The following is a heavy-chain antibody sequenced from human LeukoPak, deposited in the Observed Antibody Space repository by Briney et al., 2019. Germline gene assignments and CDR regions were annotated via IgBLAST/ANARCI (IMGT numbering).Heavy chain of an antibody. CDR2: IYYSGST. V-gene: IGHV4-31*03. CDR1: GDSINSGTYF. CDR3: ARVGFHSGSSD. D-gene: IGHD1-26*01. J-gene: IGHJ4*02. Sequence: SQTLSLTCTVSGDSINSGTYFWSWIRQHPGKGPEWIGYIYYSGSTYYNPSLKSRVTISVDTSKNQFSLKLSSVTAADTAVYYCARVGFHSGSSDWGQGTLVTVSS.